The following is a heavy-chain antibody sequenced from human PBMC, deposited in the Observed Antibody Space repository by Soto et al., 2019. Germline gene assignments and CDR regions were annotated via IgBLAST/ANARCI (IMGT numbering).Heavy chain of an antibody. D-gene: IGHD4-17*01. CDR1: GGSISSGGYS. Sequence: SETLSLTCAVSGGSISSGGYSWSWIRQPPGKGLEWIGYIYHSGSTYYNPSLKSRVTISVDRSKNQFSLKLSSVTAADTAVYYCARADYGGNDSHYYYYGMDVWGQGTTVTVSS. CDR3: ARADYGGNDSHYYYYGMDV. CDR2: IYHSGST. J-gene: IGHJ6*02. V-gene: IGHV4-30-2*01.